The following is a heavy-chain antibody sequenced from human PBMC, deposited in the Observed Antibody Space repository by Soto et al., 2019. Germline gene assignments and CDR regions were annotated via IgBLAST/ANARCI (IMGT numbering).Heavy chain of an antibody. V-gene: IGHV6-1*01. CDR3: ARDRCSSTSCYRSYGMDV. D-gene: IGHD2-2*01. Sequence: SQTLSLTCAISGDSVSSNSAALNWIRQSPSRGLEWLGGTYYRSKWYNDYAVSVKSRITINPDTSKNQFSLQLNSVTPEDTAVYYCARDRCSSTSCYRSYGMDVWGQGTTVTVSS. CDR2: TYYRSKWYN. J-gene: IGHJ6*02. CDR1: GDSVSSNSAA.